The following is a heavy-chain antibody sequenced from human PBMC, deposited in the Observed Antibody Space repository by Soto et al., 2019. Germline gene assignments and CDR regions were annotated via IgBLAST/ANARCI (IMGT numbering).Heavy chain of an antibody. D-gene: IGHD6-6*01. CDR3: AKVQEYSSSGLSPDAFDI. CDR1: GFTFSSYG. V-gene: IGHV3-30*18. Sequence: PGGSLRLSCAASGFTFSSYGMHWVRQAPGKGPEWVAVISCNGGSKYYADSVKGRFTISRDNSKNTLYLQMNSLRAEDTAVYYCAKVQEYSSSGLSPDAFDIWGQGTMVTVSS. CDR2: ISCNGGSK. J-gene: IGHJ3*02.